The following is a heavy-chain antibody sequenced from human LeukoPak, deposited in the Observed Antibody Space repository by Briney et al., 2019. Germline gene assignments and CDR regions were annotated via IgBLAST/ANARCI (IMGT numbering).Heavy chain of an antibody. D-gene: IGHD3-22*01. CDR3: ASRDDSSGYHKIFDY. CDR1: AGSISSGPYY. CDR2: IYYAQNI. J-gene: IGHJ4*02. V-gene: IGHV4-39*01. Sequence: ASETLSLACTVSAGSISSGPYYWGWIRQPPGNGLEGFANIYYAQNIYYNPSLKRPGPISIDTSQTQFYLKLCSLTAAHSAAYYCASRDDSSGYHKIFDYGGPGTLVTVSS.